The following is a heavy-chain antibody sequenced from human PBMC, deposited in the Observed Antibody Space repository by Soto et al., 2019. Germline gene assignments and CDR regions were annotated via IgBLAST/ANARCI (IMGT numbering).Heavy chain of an antibody. J-gene: IGHJ6*02. CDR3: ARVRCFNGLCHTADYGMDV. CDR2: IIPISGTT. Sequence: QVQLVQSGAEVKKPGSSVKVSCKASGDVFRSYGINWVRQAPGQGLEWMGGIIPISGTTNYAQKSQGRVAITADESTDTVYMELSRLRSEDTAVYFCARVRCFNGLCHTADYGMDVWGQGTTVTVSS. D-gene: IGHD2-8*01. V-gene: IGHV1-69*01. CDR1: GDVFRSYG.